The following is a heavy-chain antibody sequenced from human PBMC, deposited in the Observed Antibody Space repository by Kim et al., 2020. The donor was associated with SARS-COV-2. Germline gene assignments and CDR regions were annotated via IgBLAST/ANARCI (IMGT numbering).Heavy chain of an antibody. Sequence: GGSLRLSCAASGFTFSNYEMNWVRQAPGKGLEWISYISSSGSAIHYADSVKGRFTISRDNTKNSLYLQMNSLRAEDTALYYCVRENPDPLDCWGQGTLVTVSS. CDR2: ISSSGSAI. CDR3: VRENPDPLDC. CDR1: GFTFSNYE. V-gene: IGHV3-48*03. J-gene: IGHJ4*02.